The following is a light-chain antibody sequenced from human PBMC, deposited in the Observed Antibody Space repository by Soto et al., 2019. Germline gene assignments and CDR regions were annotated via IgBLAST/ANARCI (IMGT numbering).Light chain of an antibody. J-gene: IGLJ1*01. CDR2: DVS. CDR3: CSSTVSTTFV. CDR1: SSDVGGYNH. V-gene: IGLV2-14*03. Sequence: QSALTQPASVSGSPGQSITISCTGTSSDVGGYNHVSWYQHHPGKAPKLMIYDVSNRPSGLSDRFSASKSGNTASLTISGLTAEDAADYSCCSSTVSTTFVFGSGTKVTVL.